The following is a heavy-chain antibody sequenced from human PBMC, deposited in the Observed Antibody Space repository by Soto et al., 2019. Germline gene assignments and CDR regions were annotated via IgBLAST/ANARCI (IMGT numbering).Heavy chain of an antibody. CDR3: ARDAVITPAGFDY. J-gene: IGHJ4*02. CDR1: GVSISSGDYY. D-gene: IGHD3-22*01. CDR2: IYYSGST. Sequence: SETLSLTCTVSGVSISSGDYYWSWIRQPPGKGLEWIGYIYYSGSTYYNPSLKSRVTISVDTSKNQFSLKLSSVTAADTAVYYCARDAVITPAGFDYWGQGTLVTVSS. V-gene: IGHV4-30-4*01.